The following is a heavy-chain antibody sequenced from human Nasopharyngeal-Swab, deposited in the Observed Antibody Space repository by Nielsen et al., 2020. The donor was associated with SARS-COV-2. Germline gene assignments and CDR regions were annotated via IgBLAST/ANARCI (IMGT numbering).Heavy chain of an antibody. J-gene: IGHJ5*01. CDR1: GGSISGYY. CDR3: ARRGNSYGGNWFDS. CDR2: IFYSGST. V-gene: IGHV4-59*01. D-gene: IGHD2/OR15-2a*01. Sequence: SETLSLTCTVPGGSISGYYWSWIRQPPGKGLEWIGHIFYSGSTTSNPSLRSRVTISVDTSKNQFSLRLSSVTAADTAVYFCARRGNSYGGNWFDSWGLGSLVVVSS.